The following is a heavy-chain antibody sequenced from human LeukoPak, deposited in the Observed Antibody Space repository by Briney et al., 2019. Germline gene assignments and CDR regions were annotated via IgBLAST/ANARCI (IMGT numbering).Heavy chain of an antibody. CDR1: GFTFSSYA. V-gene: IGHV3-23*01. D-gene: IGHD6-19*01. CDR2: ISGSGGST. Sequence: GGSLRLSCVVSGFTFSSYAMSWVRQAPGKGLEWVSAISGSGGSTYYADSVEGRFTISRDNSKNTLYLQMNSLRAEDTAVYYCAKDIPGYSSGWYGEFDYWGQGTLVTVSS. CDR3: AKDIPGYSSGWYGEFDY. J-gene: IGHJ4*02.